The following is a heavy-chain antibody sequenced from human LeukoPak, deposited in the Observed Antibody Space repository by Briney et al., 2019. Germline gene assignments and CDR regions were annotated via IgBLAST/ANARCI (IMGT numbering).Heavy chain of an antibody. CDR3: ARDAHGSGSYYTYGMDV. CDR2: IDPGDSDT. CDR1: GYSFTSYW. D-gene: IGHD3-10*01. V-gene: IGHV5-51*01. Sequence: AESLKISCKGSGYSFTSYWICWVSQMPGHRLEWMGSIDPGDSDTSYSPSFQGQVTISADTSISTAYLQWSSLKASATAMYYCARDAHGSGSYYTYGMDVWGKGTTVTVSS. J-gene: IGHJ6*04.